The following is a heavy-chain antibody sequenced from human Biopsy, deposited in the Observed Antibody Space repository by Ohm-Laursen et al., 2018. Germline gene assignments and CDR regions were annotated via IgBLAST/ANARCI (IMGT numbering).Heavy chain of an antibody. CDR1: GFSVSSYD. CDR3: ARDSSRRAREGGMDV. CDR2: ISDTSSHI. V-gene: IGHV3-21*05. Sequence: GSLRLSCAASGFSVSSYDMNWVCQAPGTGLEWMSYISDTSSHINDADSVRGRFTVARDIAKNSLYLQLNSLRVEDTAVYYCARDSSRRAREGGMDVWGQGTTVAVSS. D-gene: IGHD6-6*01. J-gene: IGHJ6*02.